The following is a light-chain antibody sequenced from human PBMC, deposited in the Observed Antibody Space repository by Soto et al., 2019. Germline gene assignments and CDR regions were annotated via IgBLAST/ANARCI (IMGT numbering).Light chain of an antibody. CDR2: GAS. J-gene: IGKJ1*01. V-gene: IGKV3-15*01. CDR3: QQYTNWPRT. Sequence: EIVMTQSPATLSVSPGERATLSCMASQRVSSNLAWDQQKPCQAPRLLIYGASTRATGIPARFSGSGSGTEFTLTISSLQSEDFAVYYCQQYTNWPRTFGQGTKVEIK. CDR1: QRVSSN.